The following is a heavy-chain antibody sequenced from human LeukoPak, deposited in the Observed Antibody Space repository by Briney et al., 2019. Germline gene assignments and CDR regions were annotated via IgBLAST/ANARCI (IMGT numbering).Heavy chain of an antibody. D-gene: IGHD1-20*01. CDR3: ARAPNWNDIFDN. Sequence: ASVKVSCKASGYTFTAYYIHWVRQAPGQGLEWIGKIDPSGGSTTYTQKFQDRVIMTRVTSTSTVYMELSSLRSEDTAVYYCARAPNWNDIFDNWGQGTLVTVSS. J-gene: IGHJ4*02. V-gene: IGHV1-46*01. CDR2: IDPSGGST. CDR1: GYTFTAYY.